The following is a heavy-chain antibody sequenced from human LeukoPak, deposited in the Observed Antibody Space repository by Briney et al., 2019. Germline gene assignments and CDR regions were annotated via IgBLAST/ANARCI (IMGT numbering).Heavy chain of an antibody. V-gene: IGHV4-39*01. Sequence: SETLSLTCTVSGGSISSSSYYWGWIRQPPGKGLEWIGSIYYSGSTYYNPSLKGRVTISVDTSKNQFSLKLSSVTAADTAVYYCARNPSSGWYIPYYYYCMDVWGKGTTVTISS. J-gene: IGHJ6*03. CDR2: IYYSGST. CDR3: ARNPSSGWYIPYYYYCMDV. D-gene: IGHD6-19*01. CDR1: GGSISSSSYY.